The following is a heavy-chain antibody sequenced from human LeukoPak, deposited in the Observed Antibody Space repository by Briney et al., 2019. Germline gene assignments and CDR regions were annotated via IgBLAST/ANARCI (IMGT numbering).Heavy chain of an antibody. CDR2: VWYDGSNK. J-gene: IGHJ4*02. CDR3: ARDPKYSNSWFFDY. CDR1: GFAFSRSG. V-gene: IGHV3-33*01. D-gene: IGHD6-13*01. Sequence: GGSLRLSCAASGFAFSRSGMHWVRQAPGKGLEWVAVVWYDGSNKHYADSVKGRFTISRDNSNNTLYLQMNSLRAEDTAVYYCARDPKYSNSWFFDYWGQGTLVTVSS.